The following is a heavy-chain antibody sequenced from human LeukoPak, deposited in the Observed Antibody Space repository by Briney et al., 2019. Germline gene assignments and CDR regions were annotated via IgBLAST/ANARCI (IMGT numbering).Heavy chain of an antibody. Sequence: PETLSLTCAVSGGSISSYYWSWIRQPPGKGLEWIGYIYYSGSTNYNPSLKSRVTISVDTSKNQFSLKLSSVTAADTAVYYCARGDCSSTSCSFDPWGQGTLVTVSS. CDR3: ARGDCSSTSCSFDP. V-gene: IGHV4-59*01. CDR2: IYYSGST. CDR1: GGSISSYY. D-gene: IGHD2-2*01. J-gene: IGHJ5*02.